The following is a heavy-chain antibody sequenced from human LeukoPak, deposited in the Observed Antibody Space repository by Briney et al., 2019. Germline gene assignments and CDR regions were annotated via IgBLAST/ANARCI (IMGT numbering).Heavy chain of an antibody. Sequence: GGSLRLSCAASGFTFSSYWMHWIRQAPGKGLVWVSRINSDGSSTSYADSVKGRVTISRDNAKNTLYLQMNSLRAEDAAVYYCARDLQHSTPQHWGQGTLVTVSS. D-gene: IGHD2-15*01. J-gene: IGHJ1*01. CDR3: ARDLQHSTPQH. CDR2: INSDGSST. CDR1: GFTFSSYW. V-gene: IGHV3-74*01.